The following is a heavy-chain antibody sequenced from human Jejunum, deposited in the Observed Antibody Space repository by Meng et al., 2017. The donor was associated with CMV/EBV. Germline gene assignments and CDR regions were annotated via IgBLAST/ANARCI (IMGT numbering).Heavy chain of an antibody. V-gene: IGHV3-48*04. Sequence: MHWVRQAPGKGLEWISYISVGSTVINYADSVRGRFTISRDNAKNSLYLQMNSLRVEDTAVYYCAKRINLGRRRIVDYYAMDVWGQGTTVTVSS. CDR3: AKRINLGRRRIVDYYAMDV. D-gene: IGHD2-21*01. CDR2: ISVGSTVI. J-gene: IGHJ6*02.